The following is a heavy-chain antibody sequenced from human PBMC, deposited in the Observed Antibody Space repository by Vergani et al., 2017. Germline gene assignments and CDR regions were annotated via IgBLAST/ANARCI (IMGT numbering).Heavy chain of an antibody. CDR1: GFTFDDYA. V-gene: IGHV3-9*01. CDR3: AKSLSGSYYFGYFDY. CDR2: ISWNSGST. D-gene: IGHD1-26*01. J-gene: IGHJ4*02. Sequence: EVQLVESGGGLVQPGRSLRLSCAASGFTFDDYAMHWVRQAPGKGLEWVSGISWNSGSTYYADSVKGRFTISRDNSKNTLYLQMNSLRAEDTAVYYCAKSLSGSYYFGYFDYWGQGTLVTVSS.